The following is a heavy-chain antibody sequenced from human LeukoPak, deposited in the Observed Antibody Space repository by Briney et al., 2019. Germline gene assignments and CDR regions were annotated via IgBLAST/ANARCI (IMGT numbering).Heavy chain of an antibody. V-gene: IGHV4-30-4*08. Sequence: SQTLSLTCTVSGGSISSGDYYWSWIRQPPGKGREWIGYIYYSGSTYYNPSLKSRVIISVDTSKNQFSLKLSSVTAADTAVYYCARDLSSGLDAFDIWGQGTMVTVS. J-gene: IGHJ3*02. D-gene: IGHD6-19*01. CDR2: IYYSGST. CDR3: ARDLSSGLDAFDI. CDR1: GGSISSGDYY.